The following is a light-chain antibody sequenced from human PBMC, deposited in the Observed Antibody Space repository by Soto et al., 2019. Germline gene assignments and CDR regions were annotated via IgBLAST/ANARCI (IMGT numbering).Light chain of an antibody. CDR2: WAS. J-gene: IGKJ4*01. V-gene: IGKV4-1*01. CDR1: QSVLYSSNNKNY. CDR3: QQYYSIPLT. Sequence: DIVMTQSPDSLAVSLGERATINCKSSQSVLYSSNNKNYLAWYQQKPGQPPRLLIYWASTRESGVPDRFSGSGSGTDFTLTISSLQAEDVAVYYCQQYYSIPLTFGGGTMVEIK.